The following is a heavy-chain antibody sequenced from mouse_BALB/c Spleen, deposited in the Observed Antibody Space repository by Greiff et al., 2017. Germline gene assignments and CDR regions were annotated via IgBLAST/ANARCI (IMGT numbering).Heavy chain of an antibody. CDR1: GYSITSDYA. CDR3: ARGYYGSSGDY. CDR2: ISYSGST. V-gene: IGHV3-2*02. J-gene: IGHJ2*01. D-gene: IGHD1-1*01. Sequence: EVQLQQSGPGLVKPSQSLSLTCTVTGYSITSDYAWNWIRQFPGNKLEWMGYISYSGSTSYNPSLKSRISITRDTSKNQFFLQLNSVTTEDTATYYCARGYYGSSGDYWGQGTTLTVSS.